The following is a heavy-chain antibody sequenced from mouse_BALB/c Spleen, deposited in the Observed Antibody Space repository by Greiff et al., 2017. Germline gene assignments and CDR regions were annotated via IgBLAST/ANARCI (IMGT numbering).Heavy chain of an antibody. Sequence: VQVVESGPGLVAPSQSLSITCTVSGFSLTGYGVNWVRQPPGKGLEWLGMIWGDGSTDYNSALKSRLSISKDNSKSQVFLKMNSLQTDDTARYYCARRGYGSSWAMDYWGQGTSVTVSS. D-gene: IGHD1-1*01. CDR1: GFSLTGYG. J-gene: IGHJ4*01. CDR3: ARRGYGSSWAMDY. V-gene: IGHV2-6-7*01. CDR2: IWGDGST.